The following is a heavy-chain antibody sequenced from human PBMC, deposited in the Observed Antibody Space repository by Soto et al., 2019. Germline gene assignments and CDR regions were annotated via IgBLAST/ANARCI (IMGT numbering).Heavy chain of an antibody. CDR3: ATTQLNFWRGYSGPYYFDY. Sequence: QVHLQQWGAGLLEPSETLSLTCAVYGGSFTGYHWSWIRQPPGKGLEWIGEINHSGSTNYNPSLKSRVTISLDRSKTQFSLNLSSVTAADTAVYYCATTQLNFWRGYSGPYYFDYWGQGTLVTVSS. V-gene: IGHV4-34*01. CDR1: GGSFTGYH. J-gene: IGHJ4*02. CDR2: INHSGST. D-gene: IGHD3-3*01.